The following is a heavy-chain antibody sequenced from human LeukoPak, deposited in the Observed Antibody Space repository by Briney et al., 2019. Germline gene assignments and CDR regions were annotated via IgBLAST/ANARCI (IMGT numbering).Heavy chain of an antibody. CDR1: GGSISSGSYY. Sequence: PSQTLYLTCTVSGGSISSGSYYWNWIRQPAGKGLEWIGRIYTSGSTNYNPSLKSRVTISVDTSKNQFSLKLSSVIAADTAVYYCARDYSAIFGVWGKGTTVTVSS. CDR2: IYTSGST. V-gene: IGHV4-61*02. CDR3: ARDYSAIFGV. D-gene: IGHD3-3*01. J-gene: IGHJ6*04.